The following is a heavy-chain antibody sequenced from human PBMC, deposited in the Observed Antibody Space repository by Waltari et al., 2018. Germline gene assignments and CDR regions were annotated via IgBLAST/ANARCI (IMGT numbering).Heavy chain of an antibody. V-gene: IGHV3-21*01. D-gene: IGHD4-17*01. CDR3: GRDVYGDYVGGGGGAFDI. J-gene: IGHJ3*02. CDR2: ISSRSYI. CDR1: GFALRTSS. Sequence: EVQLVESGGGLVKPGGSLRLSCAASGFALRTSSLNWFRQAPGKGLEWVSSISSRSYIYYVDSVKGRFTISRDNAKNSLYLQMNSLRAEDTAVYYCGRDVYGDYVGGGGGAFDIWGQGTMVTVSS.